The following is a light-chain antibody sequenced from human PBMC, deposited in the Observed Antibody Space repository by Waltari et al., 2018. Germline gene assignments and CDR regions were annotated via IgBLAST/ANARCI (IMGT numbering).Light chain of an antibody. CDR3: QSADNSGTYWE. J-gene: IGLJ3*02. Sequence: SHELTQPPSVSVSPGQTATISCSRDALPKQYGFWYQQKPGQAPILLIYKYTERPSGIPERFPGLSSGTTVTLTISGVQAEDEADYYCQSADNSGTYWEFGGGTKLTVL. CDR2: KYT. V-gene: IGLV3-25*03. CDR1: ALPKQY.